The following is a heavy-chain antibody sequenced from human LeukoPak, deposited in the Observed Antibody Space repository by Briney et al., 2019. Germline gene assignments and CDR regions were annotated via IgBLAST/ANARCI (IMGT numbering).Heavy chain of an antibody. CDR2: INHSGST. J-gene: IGHJ5*02. D-gene: IGHD1-26*01. CDR1: GGSFSGYY. Sequence: PSETLSLTCAVYGGSFSGYYWSWIRQPPGKGLEWIGEINHSGSTNYNPSLKSRVTISVDTSKNQFSLKLSSVTAADTAVYYCARLRGNWFDPWGQGTLVTVSS. CDR3: ARLRGNWFDP. V-gene: IGHV4-34*01.